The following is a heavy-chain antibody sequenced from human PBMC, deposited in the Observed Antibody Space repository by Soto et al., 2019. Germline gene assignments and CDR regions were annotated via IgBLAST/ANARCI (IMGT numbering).Heavy chain of an antibody. CDR2: IYYSGST. CDR3: ARGLSVTLFDN. Sequence: QVQLQESGPGLVKPSQTLSLTCTVSGGSISTGGYYWTWIRQHPGKGLEWIGYIYYSGSTYYNPSLKSRVTIAVDTSKNQFSLKLSSVTAADTAVYYCARGLSVTLFDNWGQGTLVSVSS. V-gene: IGHV4-31*03. CDR1: GGSISTGGYY. J-gene: IGHJ4*02. D-gene: IGHD4-17*01.